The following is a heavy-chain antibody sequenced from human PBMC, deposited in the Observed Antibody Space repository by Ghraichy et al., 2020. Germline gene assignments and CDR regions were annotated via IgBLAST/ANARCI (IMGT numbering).Heavy chain of an antibody. CDR1: GYTFTGYY. CDR3: VRNSGGYYYGMDV. CDR2: INPNSGGT. V-gene: IGHV1-2*04. J-gene: IGHJ6*02. D-gene: IGHD1-14*01. Sequence: ASVKVSCKASGYTFTGYYMHWVRQAPGQGLEWMGWINPNSGGTNYAQKFQGWVTMTRDTSISTAYMELSRLRSDDTAVYYCVRNSGGYYYGMDVWGQGTTVTVSS.